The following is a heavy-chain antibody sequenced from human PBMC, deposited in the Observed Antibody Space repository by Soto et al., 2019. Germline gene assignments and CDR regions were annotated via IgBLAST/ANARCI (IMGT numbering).Heavy chain of an antibody. CDR3: ASGIAARPKWFDP. V-gene: IGHV3-21*01. CDR2: ISSSSSYI. Sequence: SLRLSCAASGFTFSSYSMNWVRQAPGKGLEWVSSISSSSSYIYYADSVKGRFTISRDNAKNSLYLQMNSLRAEDTAVYYCASGIAARPKWFDPWGQGTLVTVSS. CDR1: GFTFSSYS. D-gene: IGHD6-6*01. J-gene: IGHJ5*02.